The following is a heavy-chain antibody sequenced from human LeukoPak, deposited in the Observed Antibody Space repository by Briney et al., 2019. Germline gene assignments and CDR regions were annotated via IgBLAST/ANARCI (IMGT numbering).Heavy chain of an antibody. CDR2: IYSGGST. CDR3: ARDTGGSFDY. V-gene: IGHV3-53*01. CDR1: VFTVSSNY. J-gene: IGHJ4*02. Sequence: GGSLRLSCAASVFTVSSNYMSWVRQAPGKGLEWVSVIYSGGSTYYADSVKGRFTISRDNSKNTLYLQMNSLRAEDTAVYYCARDTGGSFDYWGQGTLVTVSS. D-gene: IGHD1-14*01.